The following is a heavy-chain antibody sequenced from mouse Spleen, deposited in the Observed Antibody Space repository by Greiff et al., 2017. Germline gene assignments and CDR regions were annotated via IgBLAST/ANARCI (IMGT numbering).Heavy chain of an antibody. Sequence: EVMLVESGEGLVKPGGSLKLSCAASGFTFSSYAMSWVRQTPEKRLEWVAYISSGGDYIYYADTVKGRFTISRDNARNTLYLQMSSLKSEDTAMYYCTREGDGVFAYWGQGTLVTVSA. CDR2: ISSGGDYI. CDR1: GFTFSSYA. D-gene: IGHD3-3*01. CDR3: TREGDGVFAY. V-gene: IGHV5-9-1*02. J-gene: IGHJ3*01.